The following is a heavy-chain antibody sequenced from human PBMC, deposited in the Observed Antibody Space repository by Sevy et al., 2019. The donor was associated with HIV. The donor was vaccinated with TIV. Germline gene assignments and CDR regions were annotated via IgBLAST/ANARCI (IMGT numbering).Heavy chain of an antibody. CDR3: ARGPSYDPYGFDP. J-gene: IGHJ5*02. CDR2: IWYDGSNK. Sequence: GGSLRLSCAASGFTFSSYGMHWVRQAPGKGLEWVAVIWYDGSNKYYADSVKGRFTISRDNSKSTLYLQMNSLRAEDTAVYYCARGPSYDPYGFDPWGQGTLVTVSS. CDR1: GFTFSSYG. V-gene: IGHV3-33*01. D-gene: IGHD3-22*01.